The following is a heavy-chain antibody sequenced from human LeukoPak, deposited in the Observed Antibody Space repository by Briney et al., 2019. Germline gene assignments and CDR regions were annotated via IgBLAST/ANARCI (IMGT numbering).Heavy chain of an antibody. CDR3: ASYSGWISYFDY. D-gene: IGHD6-19*01. V-gene: IGHV3-48*03. Sequence: GGSLRLSCAASGFTFSSYEMNWVRQAPGKGLEWVSYISSSGSTIYYADSVKGRFTISRGNAKNSLYLQMNSLRAEDTAVYYCASYSGWISYFDYWGQGTLVTVSS. CDR2: ISSSGSTI. J-gene: IGHJ4*02. CDR1: GFTFSSYE.